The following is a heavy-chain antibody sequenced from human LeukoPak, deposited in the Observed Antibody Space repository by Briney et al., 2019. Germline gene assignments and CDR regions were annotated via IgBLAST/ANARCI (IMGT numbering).Heavy chain of an antibody. V-gene: IGHV1-2*02. D-gene: IGHD6-6*01. CDR2: INPNSGGT. Sequence: ASVKVSCKASGYTFTGYYMHWVRQAPGQGLEWMGWINPNSGGTNYAQKLQGRVTMTRDMSTSTVYMELSSLRSEDTAVYYCARDPGGSIAARPEYFQHWGQGTLVTVSS. CDR3: ARDPGGSIAARPEYFQH. J-gene: IGHJ1*01. CDR1: GYTFTGYY.